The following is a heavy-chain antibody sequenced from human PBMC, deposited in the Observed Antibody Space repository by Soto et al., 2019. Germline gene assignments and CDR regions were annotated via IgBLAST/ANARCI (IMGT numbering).Heavy chain of an antibody. Sequence: PGGSLRLSCAASGFTFSSYAMSWVRQAPGKGLEWVSAISGSGGSTYYADSVKGRFTISRDNSKNTLYLQMNSLRAEDTAVYYSAKDVLPITMVRGVTEGIDYWGQGTLVTVSS. V-gene: IGHV3-23*01. CDR3: AKDVLPITMVRGVTEGIDY. D-gene: IGHD3-10*01. J-gene: IGHJ4*02. CDR2: ISGSGGST. CDR1: GFTFSSYA.